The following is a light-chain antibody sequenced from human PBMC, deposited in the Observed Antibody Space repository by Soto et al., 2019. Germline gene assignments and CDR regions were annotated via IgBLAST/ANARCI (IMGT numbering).Light chain of an antibody. J-gene: IGKJ1*01. Sequence: EIVLTQSPGTLSLSPGERATLSCRASQSVSSSHLAWYQQRPGQAPRLLMYGASSRATGIPGRFSGSGSGTDFTLTISRLEPEGFAVYYCQHYGSSPTWTFGQGTKVEI. CDR3: QHYGSSPTWT. CDR2: GAS. CDR1: QSVSSSH. V-gene: IGKV3-20*01.